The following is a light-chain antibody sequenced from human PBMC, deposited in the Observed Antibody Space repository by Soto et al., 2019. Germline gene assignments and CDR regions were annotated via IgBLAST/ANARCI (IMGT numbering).Light chain of an antibody. CDR2: AAS. CDR1: QGISSW. V-gene: IGKV1-12*01. Sequence: DIQMTQSPSSVSASVGDRVTITCRASQGISSWLAWFQQKPGEAPRLLIYAASSLHSGVPSRFIGSGSGTDFTRTISSLQPEDFATNYCQQGNSFPLTFGGGTKVEIK. CDR3: QQGNSFPLT. J-gene: IGKJ4*01.